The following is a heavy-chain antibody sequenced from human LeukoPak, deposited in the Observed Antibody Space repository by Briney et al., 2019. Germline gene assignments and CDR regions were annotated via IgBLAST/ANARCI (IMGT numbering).Heavy chain of an antibody. J-gene: IGHJ5*02. V-gene: IGHV1-2*02. Sequence: SVKVSCKASGYTFTGYYMHWVRQAPGQGLEWMGWINPNSGGTNYAQKFQGRVTMTRDTSISTAYMELSRLRSDDTAVYYCAREGAAGTRDWFDPWGQGTLVTVYS. CDR2: INPNSGGT. CDR3: AREGAAGTRDWFDP. D-gene: IGHD6-13*01. CDR1: GYTFTGYY.